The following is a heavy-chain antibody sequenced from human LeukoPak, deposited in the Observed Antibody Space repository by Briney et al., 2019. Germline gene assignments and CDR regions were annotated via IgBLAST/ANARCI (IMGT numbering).Heavy chain of an antibody. V-gene: IGHV1-2*02. CDR1: GYTFTGYY. J-gene: IGHJ5*02. CDR3: ARVKNIVVVPAAINGFDP. Sequence: ASVKVSCKASGYTFTGYYMHWVRQAPGQGLEWMGWINPNSGGTNYAQKFQGRVTMTRDTSISTAYMELSRLRSDDTAVYYCARVKNIVVVPAAINGFDPWGQGTLVTVSS. CDR2: INPNSGGT. D-gene: IGHD2-2*01.